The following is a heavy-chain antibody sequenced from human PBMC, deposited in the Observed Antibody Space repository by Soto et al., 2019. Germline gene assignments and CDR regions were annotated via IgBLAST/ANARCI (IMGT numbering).Heavy chain of an antibody. CDR2: ISSSSSTI. V-gene: IGHV3-48*02. D-gene: IGHD3-3*01. Sequence: EVQLVESGGGLVQPGGSLRLSCAASGFTFSSYSMNWVRQAPGKGLEWVSYISSSSSTIYYADSVKGRFTISRDNAKNSLYLQMNSLRDEDTAVYYCARDQRGWSGYYTLPYYYYYGMDVWGQGTTGTVS. CDR1: GFTFSSYS. J-gene: IGHJ6*02. CDR3: ARDQRGWSGYYTLPYYYYYGMDV.